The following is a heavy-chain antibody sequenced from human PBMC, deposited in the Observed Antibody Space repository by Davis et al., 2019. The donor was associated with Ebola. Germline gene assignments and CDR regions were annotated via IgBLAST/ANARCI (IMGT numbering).Heavy chain of an antibody. CDR3: ARGWLRVGFDS. CDR2: TYFNSKYYS. CDR1: GDSVSINSAG. Sequence: PSETLSLTCAISGDSVSINSAGWNWIRQSPSRGLECLGRTYFNSKYYSDYAVSVRGRITNNPDTSKNQVSLQLNSVTPEDTAVYYCARGWLRVGFDSWGQGTPVTVSS. V-gene: IGHV6-1*01. D-gene: IGHD5-12*01. J-gene: IGHJ4*02.